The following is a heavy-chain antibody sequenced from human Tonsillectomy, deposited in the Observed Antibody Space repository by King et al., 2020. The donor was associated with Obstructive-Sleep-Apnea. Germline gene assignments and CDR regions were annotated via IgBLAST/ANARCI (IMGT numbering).Heavy chain of an antibody. V-gene: IGHV3-21*01. CDR3: ARDSDLAPRYSSGWVDYYGMDV. D-gene: IGHD6-19*01. CDR1: GFTFSSYS. CDR2: ISSSSSYI. Sequence: VQLVESGGGLVKPGGSLRLSCAASGFTFSSYSMNWVRQAPGKGLEWVSSISSSSSYIYYADSVKGRFTISRDNAKNSLYLQMNSLRAEDTAVYYCARDSDLAPRYSSGWVDYYGMDVWGQGTTVTVSS. J-gene: IGHJ6*02.